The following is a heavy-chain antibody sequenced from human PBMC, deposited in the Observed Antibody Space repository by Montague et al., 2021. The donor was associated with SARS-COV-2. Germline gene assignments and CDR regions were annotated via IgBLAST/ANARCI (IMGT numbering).Heavy chain of an antibody. J-gene: IGHJ5*02. D-gene: IGHD3-10*01. Sequence: SETLSLTCAVYDGSFSSYYWSWIRQPPGKGLEWIGEINHSGSTNYNPSLKSRVTISVDTSKNQFSLKLSSVTAADTAVYYCARHGNTMVRGVIINEGWFDPWGQGTLVTVSS. CDR2: INHSGST. CDR1: DGSFSSYY. CDR3: ARHGNTMVRGVIINEGWFDP. V-gene: IGHV4-34*01.